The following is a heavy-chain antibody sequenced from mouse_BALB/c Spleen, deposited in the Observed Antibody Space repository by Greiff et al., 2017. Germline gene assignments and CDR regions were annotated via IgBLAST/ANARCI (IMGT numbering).Heavy chain of an antibody. CDR3: ARDGSSHWYFDV. D-gene: IGHD1-1*01. CDR1: GFTFSSFG. CDR2: ISSGSSTI. J-gene: IGHJ1*01. Sequence: EVKLVESGGGLVQPGGSRKLSCAASGFTFSSFGMHWVRQAPEKGLEWVAYISSGSSTIYYADTVKGRFTISRDNPKNTLFLQMTSLRSEDTAMYYCARDGSSHWYFDVWGAGTTVTVSS. V-gene: IGHV5-17*02.